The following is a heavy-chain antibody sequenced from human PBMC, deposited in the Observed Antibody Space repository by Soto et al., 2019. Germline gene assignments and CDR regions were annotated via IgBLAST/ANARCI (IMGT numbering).Heavy chain of an antibody. D-gene: IGHD3-22*01. CDR2: IYYSGST. CDR1: GGSISSSSYY. J-gene: IGHJ4*02. V-gene: IGHV4-39*01. Sequence: PSETLSLTCTVSGGSISSSSYYWGWIRQPPGKGLEWIGSIYYSGSTYYNPSLKSRVTISVDTSKNQFSLKLSSVTAADTAVYYCARHRNYYDSSGYCWYFDYWGQGTLVTVSS. CDR3: ARHRNYYDSSGYCWYFDY.